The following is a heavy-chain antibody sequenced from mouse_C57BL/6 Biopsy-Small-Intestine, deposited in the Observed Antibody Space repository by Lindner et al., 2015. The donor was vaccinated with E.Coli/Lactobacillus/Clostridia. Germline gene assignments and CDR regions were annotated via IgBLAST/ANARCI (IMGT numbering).Heavy chain of an antibody. Sequence: SVKVSCKTSGYTFNTRGITWVRQAPGQGLEWMGWISPYNGDTDYAQKFQGRLTMTTDTSTSTAYMELRSLRSDDTAIYYCARDGSQYYNGMDVWGQGSTVTVS. D-gene: IGHD1-1*02. J-gene: IGHJ1*01. V-gene: IGHV1S134*01. CDR3: ARDGSQYYNGMDV. CDR2: ISPYNGDT. CDR1: GYTFNTRG.